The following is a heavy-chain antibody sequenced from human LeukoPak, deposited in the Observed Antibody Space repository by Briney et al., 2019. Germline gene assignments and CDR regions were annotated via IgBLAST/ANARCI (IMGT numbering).Heavy chain of an antibody. CDR2: ISPSGGST. J-gene: IGHJ6*03. D-gene: IGHD6-19*01. CDR1: GYTFTSYD. V-gene: IGHV1-46*01. CDR3: ARRAVAYYYYYMDV. Sequence: ASVKVSCKASGYTFTSYDINWVRQATGQGPEWMGVISPSGGSTIYAQKFKGRVTLTRDMSTSTGYLELSSLRSEDTAVYYCARRAVAYYYYYMDVWGKGTTVTVSS.